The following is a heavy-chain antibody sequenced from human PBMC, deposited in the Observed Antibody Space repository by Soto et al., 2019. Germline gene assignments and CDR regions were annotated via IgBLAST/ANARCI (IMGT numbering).Heavy chain of an antibody. Sequence: QVQLVQSGAEVKKPGASVKVSCKASGYTFTSYAIHWVRQAPGQRHEWMGWINAGNGNTKYSQKFQGRVTITRDTSASTGHMERSNLSSEHKDVYYRARGTPVFFDYWGQETLVTVSS. J-gene: IGHJ4*02. CDR1: GYTFTSYA. V-gene: IGHV1-3*01. CDR3: ARGTPVFFDY. CDR2: INAGNGNT.